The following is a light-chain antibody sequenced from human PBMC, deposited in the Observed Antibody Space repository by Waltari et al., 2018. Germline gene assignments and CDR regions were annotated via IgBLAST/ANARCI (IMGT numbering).Light chain of an antibody. CDR1: QGISNY. CDR3: QQYYTFPPT. V-gene: IGKV1D-8*04. J-gene: IGKJ1*01. CDR2: GAS. Sequence: VIWMTQSPSLLSASTGDRVIISCRMSQGISNYLAWYQQKPGEAPELLIYGASTLQSAVPSRFRGSGSGTDFTLTISRLQSEDFATYYCQQYYTFPPTFGQGTKVEIK.